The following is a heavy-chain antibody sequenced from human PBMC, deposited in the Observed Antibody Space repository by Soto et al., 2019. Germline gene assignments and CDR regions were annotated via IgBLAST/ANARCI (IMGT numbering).Heavy chain of an antibody. D-gene: IGHD3-22*01. CDR1: GGSISSSSYY. Sequence: SETLSLTCTVSGGSISSSSYYWGWIRQPPGKGLEWIGSIYYSGSTYYNPSLKSRVTISVDTSKNQFSLKLSSVTAADTAVYYCARHSRRGNYYDTENAFDIWGQGTMVTVSS. V-gene: IGHV4-39*01. J-gene: IGHJ3*02. CDR2: IYYSGST. CDR3: ARHSRRGNYYDTENAFDI.